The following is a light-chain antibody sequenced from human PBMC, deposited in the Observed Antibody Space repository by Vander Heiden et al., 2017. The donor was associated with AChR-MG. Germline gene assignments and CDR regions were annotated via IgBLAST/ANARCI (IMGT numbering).Light chain of an antibody. CDR1: NVQYQS. CDR3: QVFRQVWDNSGHQYV. J-gene: IGLJ1*01. V-gene: IGLV3-21*02. Sequence: SYVLTQPPSVSVAPGQTVAITCGGSNVQYQSVHWYQQKPCHAPVLVVHDNSDRPSGIPARVSGSKSGNTATRTISGVEVGDEADDYGQVFRQVWDNSGHQYVFGSGTKVTVL. CDR2: DNS.